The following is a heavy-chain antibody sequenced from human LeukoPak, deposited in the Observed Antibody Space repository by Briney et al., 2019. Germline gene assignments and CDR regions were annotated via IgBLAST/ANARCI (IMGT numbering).Heavy chain of an antibody. J-gene: IGHJ3*02. CDR2: IYYSGST. D-gene: IGHD1-26*01. CDR1: GGSISSSSYY. V-gene: IGHV4-39*01. Sequence: SETLSLTCTVSGGSISSSSYYWGWIRQPPGKGLEWIGSIYYSGSTYYNPSLKSRVTISVDTSKNQFSLKLSSVTAADTAVYYCARGRRIVGARALGHAFDIWGQGTMVTVSS. CDR3: ARGRRIVGARALGHAFDI.